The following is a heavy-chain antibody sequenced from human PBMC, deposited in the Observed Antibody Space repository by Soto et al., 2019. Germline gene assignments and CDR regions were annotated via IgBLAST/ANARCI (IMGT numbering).Heavy chain of an antibody. Sequence: PSETLSLTCTVSGGSISSYYWNWIRQPPGKGLEWIGYISYSGSTNYNPSLKSRVTISVDTSKKQFSLKLSSVTAADTVVYYCAREGVSSTWYYYYAMDVWGQGTTVTVSS. D-gene: IGHD6-13*01. CDR1: GGSISSYY. J-gene: IGHJ6*02. CDR2: ISYSGST. CDR3: AREGVSSTWYYYYAMDV. V-gene: IGHV4-59*01.